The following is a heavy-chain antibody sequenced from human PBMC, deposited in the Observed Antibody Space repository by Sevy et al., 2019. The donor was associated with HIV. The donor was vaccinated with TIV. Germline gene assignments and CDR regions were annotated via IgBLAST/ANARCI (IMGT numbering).Heavy chain of an antibody. J-gene: IGHJ3*01. CDR1: GFTFFSHV. V-gene: IGHV3-23*01. Sequence: GGSLRLSCAASGFTFFSHVMSWVRQAPGKGLEWVSCLSGSGGTTYYADSVKGRFSISRDNSKNKLYLQMSSLRIEDTAVYYCATGTTDSSISWVFDVWGQWTMVTVSS. D-gene: IGHD6-13*01. CDR2: LSGSGGTT. CDR3: ATGTTDSSISWVFDV.